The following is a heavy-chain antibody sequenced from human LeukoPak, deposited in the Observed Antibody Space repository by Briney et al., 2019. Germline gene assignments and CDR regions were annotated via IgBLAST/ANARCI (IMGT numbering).Heavy chain of an antibody. CDR3: AKPRRTAVAGYFDY. Sequence: GGSLRLSCAASGFTFSSYGMHWVRQAPGKGLEWVAVISYDGSNKYYADSVKGRFTISRDNSKNTLYLQMNSLRAEDTAVYYCAKPRRTAVAGYFDYWGQGTLVTVSS. CDR1: GFTFSSYG. J-gene: IGHJ4*02. V-gene: IGHV3-30*18. CDR2: ISYDGSNK. D-gene: IGHD6-19*01.